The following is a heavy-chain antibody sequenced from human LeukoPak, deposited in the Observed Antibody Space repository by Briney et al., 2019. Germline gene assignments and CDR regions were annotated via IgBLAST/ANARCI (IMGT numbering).Heavy chain of an antibody. V-gene: IGHV3-15*01. CDR3: TWIQKVVGGFDI. Sequence: GGSLRLSCVGSGFAFSLAWMSWVRQAPGKGLEWVGRIKSKGSGETTDYAAPVKDRFIIARDDSKNTVYLQMNSLKIEDSAVYYCTWIQKVVGGFDIWGQGTMVTVSS. D-gene: IGHD5-18*01. CDR1: GFAFSLAW. CDR2: IKSKGSGETT. J-gene: IGHJ3*02.